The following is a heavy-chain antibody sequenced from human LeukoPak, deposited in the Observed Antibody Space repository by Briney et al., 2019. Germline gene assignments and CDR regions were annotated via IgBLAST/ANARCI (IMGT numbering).Heavy chain of an antibody. D-gene: IGHD6-19*01. V-gene: IGHV3-66*04. Sequence: GGSLRLSCAASGFTVSSNYMSWVRQAPGKGLEWVSVIYSGGSTYYADSVKGRFTISRDNSKNTLYLQMNSLRAEDTAVYYCARHVKEYSSGWAQDRYYYYYYMDVWGKGTTVTISS. CDR1: GFTVSSNY. CDR3: ARHVKEYSSGWAQDRYYYYYYMDV. J-gene: IGHJ6*03. CDR2: IYSGGST.